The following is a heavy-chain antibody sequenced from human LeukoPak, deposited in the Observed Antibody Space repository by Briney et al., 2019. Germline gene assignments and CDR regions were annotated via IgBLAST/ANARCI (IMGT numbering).Heavy chain of an antibody. CDR2: IYHSGST. Sequence: SETLSLTCAVSGGSISSSNWWSWVRQPPGKGLEWIGEIYHSGSTNYNPSLKSRVTISVDKSKNQFSLKLTSVSAADTAVYCARERRINMVRGLMMGAFDIWGQGTIVTVSS. CDR3: ARERRINMVRGLMMGAFDI. CDR1: GGSISSSNW. J-gene: IGHJ3*02. D-gene: IGHD3-10*01. V-gene: IGHV4-4*02.